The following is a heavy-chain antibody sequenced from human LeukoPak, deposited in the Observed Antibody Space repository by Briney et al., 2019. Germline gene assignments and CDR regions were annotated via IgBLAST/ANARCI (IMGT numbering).Heavy chain of an antibody. J-gene: IGHJ2*01. CDR2: IYYSGST. V-gene: IGHV4-61*05. CDR1: GGSISSSSYY. Sequence: SETLSLTCTVSGGSISSSSYYWGWIRQPPGKGLEWIGYIYYSGSTNYNPSLKSRVTISVDTSKNQFSLKLSSVTAADTAVYYCARARHSPRYFDLWGCGTLVTVSS. CDR3: ARARHSPRYFDL. D-gene: IGHD5-18*01.